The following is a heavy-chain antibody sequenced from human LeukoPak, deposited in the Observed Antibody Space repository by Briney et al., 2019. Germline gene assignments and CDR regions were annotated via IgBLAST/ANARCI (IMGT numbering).Heavy chain of an antibody. CDR2: IWYDGSNK. Sequence: GRSLRLSCAASGFTFSSYGMHWVRQAPGKGLEWVAVIWYDGSNKYYADSVKGRFTISRDNSKNTLYLQMNSLRAEDTAVYYCARDQGYYDSSGYYYAGDYYYGMDVWGQGTTVTVSS. CDR1: GFTFSSYG. V-gene: IGHV3-33*01. D-gene: IGHD3-22*01. CDR3: ARDQGYYDSSGYYYAGDYYYGMDV. J-gene: IGHJ6*02.